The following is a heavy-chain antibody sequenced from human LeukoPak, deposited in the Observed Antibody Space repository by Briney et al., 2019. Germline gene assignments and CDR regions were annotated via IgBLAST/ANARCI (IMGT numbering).Heavy chain of an antibody. CDR3: ARDHEVSSSSFDY. D-gene: IGHD6-6*01. V-gene: IGHV4-39*07. J-gene: IGHJ4*02. CDR2: IYYSGNT. CDR1: RGSVNSNSYY. Sequence: KPSETLSLTCTVSRGSVNSNSYYWGWIRQPPGKGLEWIGTIYYSGNTYYNPSLESRVTISVDTSKNQFSLKLTSVTAADTAVYYCARDHEVSSSSFDYWGQGTLVTVPS.